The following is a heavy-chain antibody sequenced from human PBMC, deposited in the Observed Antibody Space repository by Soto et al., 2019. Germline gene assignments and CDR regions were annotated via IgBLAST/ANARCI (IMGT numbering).Heavy chain of an antibody. Sequence: EVQLVESGGGLIQPGGSLRLSCAVSGFTVSNNYMSWVRQAPGKGLEGVSVIYSGGYTAYGDSVKGRFTISRDNSKNTPFPQKKARGARRHGVFFWAHTPGGGGYWGQGTLVTVSS. V-gene: IGHV3-53*01. CDR3: AHTPGGGGY. CDR2: IYSGGYT. CDR1: GFTVSNNY. J-gene: IGHJ4*02. D-gene: IGHD3-10*01.